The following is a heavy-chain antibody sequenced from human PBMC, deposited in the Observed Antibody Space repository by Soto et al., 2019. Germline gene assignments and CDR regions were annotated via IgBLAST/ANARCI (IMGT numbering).Heavy chain of an antibody. Sequence: PGGSLRLSCAASGFTFSSYSMNWVRQAPGKGLEWVSHISSSSSTIYYTDSVKGRFTISRDNAKNSLYLQMNSLRDEDTAVYYCARDPLRYCNGGSCSHGFDYWGQGTLVTVSS. J-gene: IGHJ4*02. CDR1: GFTFSSYS. CDR3: ARDPLRYCNGGSCSHGFDY. D-gene: IGHD2-15*01. CDR2: ISSSSSTI. V-gene: IGHV3-48*02.